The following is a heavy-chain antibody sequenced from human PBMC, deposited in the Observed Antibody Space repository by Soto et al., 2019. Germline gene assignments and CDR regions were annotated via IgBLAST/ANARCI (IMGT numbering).Heavy chain of an antibody. V-gene: IGHV4-39*01. D-gene: IGHD2-15*01. CDR1: GGSISSSSYY. CDR3: ARSRGCSGGSCWDYYYYYMDV. J-gene: IGHJ6*03. CDR2: IYYSGST. Sequence: SETLSLTCTVSGGSISSSSYYWGWIRQPPGKGLEWIGSIYYSGSTYYNPSLKSRVTISVDTSKNQFSLKLSSVTAADTAVYYCARSRGCSGGSCWDYYYYYMDVWGKGTTVTVSS.